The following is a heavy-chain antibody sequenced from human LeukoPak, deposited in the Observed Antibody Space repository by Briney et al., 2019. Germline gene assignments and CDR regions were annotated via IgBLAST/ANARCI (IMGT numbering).Heavy chain of an antibody. J-gene: IGHJ3*02. V-gene: IGHV1-8*01. D-gene: IGHD3-22*01. CDR1: GYTFTSYD. Sequence: ASVKVSCKASGYTFTSYDINWVRQATGQGLEWMGWINPNSGNTGYAQKFQGRVTMTRNTSISTAYMELSSLRSEDTAVYYCARVYDSDPGGVDIWGQGTMVTVSS. CDR3: ARVYDSDPGGVDI. CDR2: INPNSGNT.